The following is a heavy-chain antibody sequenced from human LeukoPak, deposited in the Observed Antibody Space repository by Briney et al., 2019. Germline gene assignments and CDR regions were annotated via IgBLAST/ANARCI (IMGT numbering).Heavy chain of an antibody. J-gene: IGHJ4*02. D-gene: IGHD4-23*01. Sequence: PSETLSLTCTVSGGSISIYYWSWIRQPPGKGLEWIGEINHSGSTNYNPSLKSRVTISVDTSKNQFSLKLSSVTAADTAVYYCARVHGGNPYYFDYWGQGTLVTVSS. CDR3: ARVHGGNPYYFDY. CDR1: GGSISIYY. CDR2: INHSGST. V-gene: IGHV4-34*01.